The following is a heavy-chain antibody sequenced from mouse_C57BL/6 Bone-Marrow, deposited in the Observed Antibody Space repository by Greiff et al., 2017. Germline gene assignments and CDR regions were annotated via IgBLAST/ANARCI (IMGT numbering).Heavy chain of an antibody. CDR3: IRLLRGFAY. CDR2: INPSSGYT. V-gene: IGHV1-4*01. D-gene: IGHD1-1*01. CDR1: GYTFTSYT. Sequence: QVLLMESGAELARPGASVKMSCKASGYTFTSYTMHWVKQRPGQGLEWIGYINPSSGYTKYNQKFKDKATLTVDKSSSTAYLQLSSLTSEDSAVCYCIRLLRGFAYWGQGTLVTVSA. J-gene: IGHJ3*01.